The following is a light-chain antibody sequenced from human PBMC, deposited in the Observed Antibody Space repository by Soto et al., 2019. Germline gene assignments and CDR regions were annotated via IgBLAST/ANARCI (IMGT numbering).Light chain of an antibody. V-gene: IGKV3-20*01. J-gene: IGKJ2*02. CDR1: QSVSSSY. Sequence: EIVLTQSPGTLSLSPGERATLSCWASQSVSSSYLAWYRQKPGQAPSLLIYGASSRATGIPDRVSGSGSGTDFTLTISRLEPEDFAVYYCQQYGSSPCTFGQGTKLEIK. CDR3: QQYGSSPCT. CDR2: GAS.